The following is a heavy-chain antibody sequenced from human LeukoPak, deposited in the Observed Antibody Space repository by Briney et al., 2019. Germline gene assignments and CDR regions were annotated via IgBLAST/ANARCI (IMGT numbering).Heavy chain of an antibody. CDR2: IKYDGSAT. CDR3: VSGSLQSGYNFDY. Sequence: GGSLRLSCAASGFTFSNYCMHWIRQVPGKGLVWVSHIKYDGSATNYADSVKGRFTISRDNAKSTLYLQMNSLRAEDTAVYYCVSGSLQSGYNFDYWGQGALVTVSS. CDR1: GFTFSNYC. J-gene: IGHJ4*02. D-gene: IGHD3-3*01. V-gene: IGHV3-74*01.